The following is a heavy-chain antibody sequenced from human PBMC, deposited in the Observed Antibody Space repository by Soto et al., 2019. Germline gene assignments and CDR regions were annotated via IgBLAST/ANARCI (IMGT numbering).Heavy chain of an antibody. CDR1: GGSISSYY. CDR3: ARSSIARYYYYGMDV. Sequence: QVQLQESGPGLVKPSETLSLTCTVSGGSISSYYWSWIRQPPGKGLEWIGYIYYSGSTNYNPSLMIRVTISVATSKNQFSLKLSSVTAADTAVYYCARSSIARYYYYGMDVWGQGTTVTVSS. V-gene: IGHV4-59*01. D-gene: IGHD6-6*01. J-gene: IGHJ6*02. CDR2: IYYSGST.